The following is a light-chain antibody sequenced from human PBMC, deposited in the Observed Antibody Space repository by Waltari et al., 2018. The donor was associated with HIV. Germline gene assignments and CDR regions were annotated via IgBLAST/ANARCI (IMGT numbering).Light chain of an antibody. CDR3: VSYTEKDTFLL. CDR1: INDIRTDHF. V-gene: IGLV2-8*01. J-gene: IGLJ2*01. CDR2: DVT. Sequence: QSALTQPPSASGPPGHSVAIPCTGSINDIRTDHFLSWYQHHPGKAPKLLIYDVTRRPPGIPDRFSGTKSGYTASLTVSDLQVEDEADYYCVSYTEKDTFLLFGGGTKLAV.